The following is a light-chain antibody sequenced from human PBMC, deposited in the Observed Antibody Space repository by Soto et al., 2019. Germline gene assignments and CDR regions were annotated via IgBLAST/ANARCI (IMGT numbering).Light chain of an antibody. Sequence: DIQMTQSPSSLSASIGDRVTLTCRASQSIGTNLNWYQQKPGKAPKLLIYAASSLQSGVPSRFSGSGSGTDFTLTISSLQPEDFATYYCQQSYSTPYTFGQGTKVDIK. CDR1: QSIGTN. V-gene: IGKV1-39*01. J-gene: IGKJ2*01. CDR3: QQSYSTPYT. CDR2: AAS.